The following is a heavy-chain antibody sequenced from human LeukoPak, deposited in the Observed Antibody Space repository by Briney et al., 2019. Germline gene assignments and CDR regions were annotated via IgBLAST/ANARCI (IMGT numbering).Heavy chain of an antibody. D-gene: IGHD2-2*02. V-gene: IGHV3-11*04. CDR2: ISSSGSTI. Sequence: GGSLRLSCAASGFTFSYYWMHWVRQAPGKGLEWVSYISSSGSTINYADSVKGRFTISRDNAKNSLYLQMNSLRAEDTAVYYCARTPLGYCSSTSCYTRFFFDYWGQGTLVTVSS. CDR1: GFTFSYYW. J-gene: IGHJ4*02. CDR3: ARTPLGYCSSTSCYTRFFFDY.